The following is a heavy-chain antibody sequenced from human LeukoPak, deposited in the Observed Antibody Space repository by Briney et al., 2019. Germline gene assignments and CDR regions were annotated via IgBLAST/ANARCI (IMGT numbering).Heavy chain of an antibody. Sequence: SQTLSLTCTVSGGSISSGGYYWSWIRQPPGKGLEWIGYIYHSGSTYYNPSLKSRVTISVDRSKNQFSLKLSSVTAADTAVYYCAVGRRTSCPVDYWGQGTLVTVSS. D-gene: IGHD2-2*01. CDR3: AVGRRTSCPVDY. V-gene: IGHV4-30-2*01. CDR1: GGSISSGGYY. CDR2: IYHSGST. J-gene: IGHJ4*02.